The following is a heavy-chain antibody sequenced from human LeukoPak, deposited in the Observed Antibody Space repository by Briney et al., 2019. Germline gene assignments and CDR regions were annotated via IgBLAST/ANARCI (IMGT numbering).Heavy chain of an antibody. CDR3: ASGGTVRAFDY. D-gene: IGHD4-11*01. Sequence: PSETLSLTCTVSGGSISSYYWSWIRQPAGKGLEWIGRIYTSGSTNYNPSLKSRVTISVDTSKNQFSLKLSSVTAADTAVYYCASGGTVRAFDYWGQGTLVTVSS. CDR1: GGSISSYY. J-gene: IGHJ4*02. V-gene: IGHV4-4*07. CDR2: IYTSGST.